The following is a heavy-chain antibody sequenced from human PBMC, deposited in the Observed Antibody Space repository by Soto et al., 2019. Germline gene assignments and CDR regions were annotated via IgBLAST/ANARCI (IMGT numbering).Heavy chain of an antibody. CDR2: ISYDGSNK. CDR3: AKDPNEGLSYYFDY. J-gene: IGHJ4*02. D-gene: IGHD3-16*02. Sequence: GGSLRLSCAASGFTFSSYGMHWVRQAPGKGLEWVAVISYDGSNKYYADSVKGRFTISRDNSKNTLYLQMNSLRAEDTAVYYCAKDPNEGLSYYFDYWGQGTLVTVSS. CDR1: GFTFSSYG. V-gene: IGHV3-30*18.